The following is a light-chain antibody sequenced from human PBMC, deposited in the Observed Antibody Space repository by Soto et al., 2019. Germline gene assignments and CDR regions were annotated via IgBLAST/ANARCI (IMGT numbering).Light chain of an antibody. CDR3: QQYNNWPPIT. Sequence: PGERATLSCRASQSVSSNLAWYQQKPGQAPRLLIYGASTRATGIPARFSGSGSGTEFTPTISSLQSEDFAVYYCQQYNNWPPITFGQGTRLEIK. J-gene: IGKJ5*01. V-gene: IGKV3-15*01. CDR1: QSVSSN. CDR2: GAS.